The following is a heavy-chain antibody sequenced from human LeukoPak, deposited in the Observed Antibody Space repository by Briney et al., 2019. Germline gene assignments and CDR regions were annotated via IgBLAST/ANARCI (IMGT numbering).Heavy chain of an antibody. CDR1: GFTFSSYG. J-gene: IGHJ5*02. D-gene: IGHD1-26*01. CDR3: GRSGRYRPSDL. CDR2: TRNKANSYTT. V-gene: IGHV3-72*01. Sequence: PGWSLRLSCAASGFTFSSYGMHWVRQAPGKGLEWVGRTRNKANSYTTEYAASVKGRFTISRDDPKNLLYLQMNSLKSEDTAVYYCGRSGRYRPSDLWGQGTLVTVSS.